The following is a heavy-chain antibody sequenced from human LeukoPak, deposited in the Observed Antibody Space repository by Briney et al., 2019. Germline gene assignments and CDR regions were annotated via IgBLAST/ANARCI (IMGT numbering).Heavy chain of an antibody. CDR3: AKDRRMMSPFYGMDV. CDR1: GFTFTSYG. D-gene: IGHD3-16*01. CDR2: ISYDGGHQ. V-gene: IGHV3-30*18. J-gene: IGHJ6*02. Sequence: GGSLKLSCEASGFTFTSYGVHWVRQAPGKGLEWLSVISYDGGHQYNADSVKGRFTISRDNSKNPVYLQLNSLRAEDTAVYYCAKDRRMMSPFYGMDVWGQGTTVIVSS.